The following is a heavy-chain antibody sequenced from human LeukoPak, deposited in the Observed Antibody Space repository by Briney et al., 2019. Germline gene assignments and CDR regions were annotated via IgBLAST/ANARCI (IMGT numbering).Heavy chain of an antibody. Sequence: SETLSLTCTVSGGSISSYYWSWIRQPPGKGLEWIGYIYYSGSTNYNPSLKSRVTISVDTSKNQFSLKLSSVTAADTAVYYCARVDGSSGYLFDYWGQGTLVTVSS. D-gene: IGHD3-22*01. CDR2: IYYSGST. V-gene: IGHV4-59*12. J-gene: IGHJ4*02. CDR1: GGSISSYY. CDR3: ARVDGSSGYLFDY.